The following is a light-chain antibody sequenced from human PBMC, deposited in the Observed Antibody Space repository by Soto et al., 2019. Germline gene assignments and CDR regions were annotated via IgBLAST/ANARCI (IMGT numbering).Light chain of an antibody. CDR2: DAS. CDR3: QQYDYLPLT. CDR1: QGISDF. V-gene: IGKV1-33*01. Sequence: DIQMTQSPSSLSASLRDRVTITCQASQGISDFLNWYQQKPGKAPKLLIYDASNLETGVPSRFSGGGSGTDFTFTISSLQPEDIATYYCQQYDYLPLTFGGGTKVDIK. J-gene: IGKJ4*01.